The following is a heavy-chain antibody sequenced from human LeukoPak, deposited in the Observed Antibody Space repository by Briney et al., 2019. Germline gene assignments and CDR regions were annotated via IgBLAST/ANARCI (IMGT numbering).Heavy chain of an antibody. J-gene: IGHJ4*02. CDR2: IKQDGSEK. CDR3: ARDQSGYHDSNGYFSY. D-gene: IGHD3-22*01. CDR1: GFSFSSYW. V-gene: IGHV3-7*01. Sequence: GGSLRLSCAASGFSFSSYWMTWVRQAPGKGLEWVANIKQDGSEKYYVDSVKGRFTISRDNAKNSLYLQMNSLRAEDTAVYYCARDQSGYHDSNGYFSYWGQGTLVTVSS.